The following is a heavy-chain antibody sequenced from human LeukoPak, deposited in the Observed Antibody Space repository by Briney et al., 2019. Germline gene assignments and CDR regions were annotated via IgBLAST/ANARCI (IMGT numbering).Heavy chain of an antibody. CDR3: ARDGRGDWDFDY. Sequence: PGGSLRLSCAASGFTFSSYSMNWVRQAPGKGLEWVSPISSSSSYIYYADSVKGRFTISRDNAKNSLYLQMNSLRAEDTAVYYCARDGRGDWDFDYWGQGTLVTVSS. CDR1: GFTFSSYS. CDR2: ISSSSSYI. D-gene: IGHD1-1*01. V-gene: IGHV3-21*01. J-gene: IGHJ4*02.